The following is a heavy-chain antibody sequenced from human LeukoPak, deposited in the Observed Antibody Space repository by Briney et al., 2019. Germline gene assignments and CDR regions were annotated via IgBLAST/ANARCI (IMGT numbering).Heavy chain of an antibody. CDR3: ARDRAYSSFDI. D-gene: IGHD4-11*01. J-gene: IGHJ3*02. CDR2: IKEDGSQK. V-gene: IGHV3-7*03. Sequence: GGSLRLSCAASGFTFSQSWKWWVRQSPGKGLEWVAKIKEDGSQKYYVDSVEGRFTISRDNAKNSLYLQMNTLRAEDTAVYYCARDRAYSSFDIWGQGTMVTVSS. CDR1: GFTFSQSW.